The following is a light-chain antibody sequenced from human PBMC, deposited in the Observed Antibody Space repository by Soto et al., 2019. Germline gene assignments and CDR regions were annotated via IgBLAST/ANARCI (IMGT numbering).Light chain of an antibody. Sequence: FQITHSPSSLSASVGDTVTITCQARQPISSNLNWYQQRPGKAPKLLIYEASSLDVGIPSRFSGSGTGTEFTLTISSLQPDDFATYYCQQYNSYSWTFGQGTKVDIK. V-gene: IGKV1-5*03. CDR3: QQYNSYSWT. J-gene: IGKJ1*01. CDR2: EAS. CDR1: QPISSN.